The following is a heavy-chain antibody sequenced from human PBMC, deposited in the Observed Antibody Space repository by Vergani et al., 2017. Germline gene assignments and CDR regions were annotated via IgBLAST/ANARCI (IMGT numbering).Heavy chain of an antibody. D-gene: IGHD3-3*01. CDR2: IIPILGIA. V-gene: IGHV1-69*02. Sequence: QVQLVQSGAEVKKPGSSVKVSCKASGGTFSSYTISWVRQAPGQGLEWMGRIIPILGIANYAQKFQGRVTITADKSTSTAYMELSSLRSEDTAVYYCANGEYYGFWSGPWYGWGQGTLVTVSS. J-gene: IGHJ4*02. CDR3: ANGEYYGFWSGPWYG. CDR1: GGTFSSYT.